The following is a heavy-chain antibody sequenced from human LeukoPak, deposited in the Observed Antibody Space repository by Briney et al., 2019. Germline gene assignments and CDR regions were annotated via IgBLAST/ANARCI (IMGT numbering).Heavy chain of an antibody. Sequence: SETLSLTCTVSGGSISSYYWSWIRQPPGKGLEWIGYIYYSGSTNYNPSLKSRVTISIDTSKNQFSLKMSSVTAADTAVYYCARDLVTVTKGFDIWGQGTMVSVSS. D-gene: IGHD4-17*01. CDR1: GGSISSYY. V-gene: IGHV4-59*01. CDR2: IYYSGST. J-gene: IGHJ3*02. CDR3: ARDLVTVTKGFDI.